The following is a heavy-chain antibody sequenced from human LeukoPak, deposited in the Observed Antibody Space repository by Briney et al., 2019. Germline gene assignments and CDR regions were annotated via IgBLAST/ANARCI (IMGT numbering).Heavy chain of an antibody. CDR1: GFTFSSYA. CDR2: IKQDGSEK. V-gene: IGHV3-7*01. Sequence: PGGSLRLSCAASGFTFSSYAMSWVRQAPGKGLERVANIKQDGSEKYYVDSVKGRFTISRDNAKNSLYLQMNSLRAEDTAVYYCARGLSYWGQGTLVTVSS. J-gene: IGHJ4*02. CDR3: ARGLSY.